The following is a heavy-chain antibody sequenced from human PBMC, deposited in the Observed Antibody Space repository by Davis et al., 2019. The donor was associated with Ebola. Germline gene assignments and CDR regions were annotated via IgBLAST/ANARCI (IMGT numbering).Heavy chain of an antibody. J-gene: IGHJ6*02. Sequence: ASVKVSCKASGYTFTGYYMHWVRQAPGQGLEWMGWLNPNSGGTNYAQMFQGRVTMTRDTSISTAYMELSRLRSDDTAVYYCARDGGMAPINYYYYGMDVWGQGTTVTVSS. D-gene: IGHD5-24*01. CDR1: GYTFTGYY. CDR3: ARDGGMAPINYYYYGMDV. V-gene: IGHV1-2*02. CDR2: LNPNSGGT.